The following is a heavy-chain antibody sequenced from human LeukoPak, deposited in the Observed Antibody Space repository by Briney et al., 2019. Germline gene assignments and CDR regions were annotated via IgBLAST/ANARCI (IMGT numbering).Heavy chain of an antibody. D-gene: IGHD3-10*01. CDR2: ISSSSSYI. Sequence: GGSLRLSCAAYGFTFSSYSMNWVRQAPGKGLEWVSSISSSSSYIYYADSVKGRFTISRDNAKNSLYLQMNSLRAEDTAVYYCATRYYYGSGSYPFDYWGQGTLVTVSS. CDR3: ATRYYYGSGSYPFDY. V-gene: IGHV3-21*01. CDR1: GFTFSSYS. J-gene: IGHJ4*02.